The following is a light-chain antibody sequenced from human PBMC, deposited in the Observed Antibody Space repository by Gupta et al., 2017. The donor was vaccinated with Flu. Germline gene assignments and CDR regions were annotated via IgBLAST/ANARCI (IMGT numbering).Light chain of an antibody. V-gene: IGLV3-1*01. Sequence: PGKTTNITCSGDKLGNYFVSWYQHKPGQSPFLVVYQNSRRPSGIPERFSGSNSENTATLTIGGAQAMDEADFYCQTWDSSTGVFGRGTKLTVL. CDR3: QTWDSSTGV. CDR2: QNS. CDR1: KLGNYF. J-gene: IGLJ3*02.